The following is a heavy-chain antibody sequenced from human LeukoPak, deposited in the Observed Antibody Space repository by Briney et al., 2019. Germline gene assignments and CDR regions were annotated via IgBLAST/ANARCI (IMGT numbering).Heavy chain of an antibody. CDR2: ISYSGST. J-gene: IGHJ4*02. D-gene: IGHD2-2*01. CDR1: GGSISSYY. V-gene: IGHV4-59*01. Sequence: PSETLSLTCTVSGGSISSYYWSWIRQPPGKGLEWIGYISYSGSTNYNPSLKSRVTTSVDMSKNQFSLDLSSVTAADTAVYYCARTSTSFDDWGQGTLVTVSS. CDR3: ARTSTSFDD.